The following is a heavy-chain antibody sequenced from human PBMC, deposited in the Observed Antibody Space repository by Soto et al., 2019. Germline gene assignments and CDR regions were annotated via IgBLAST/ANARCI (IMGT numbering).Heavy chain of an antibody. CDR2: IYYSGST. CDR3: ARRSSGKYNWFDP. J-gene: IGHJ5*02. Sequence: SETLSLTCTVSGGSISSYYWSWIRQPPGEGLEWIGYIYYSGSTNYNPSLKSRVTISVDTSKNQFSLKLSSVTAADTAVYYCARRSSGKYNWFDPWGQGTLVTVSS. D-gene: IGHD6-25*01. V-gene: IGHV4-59*08. CDR1: GGSISSYY.